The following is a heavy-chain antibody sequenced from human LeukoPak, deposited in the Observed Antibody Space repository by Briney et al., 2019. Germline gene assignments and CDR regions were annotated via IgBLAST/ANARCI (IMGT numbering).Heavy chain of an antibody. CDR2: ISGDGGST. J-gene: IGHJ3*02. D-gene: IGHD6-19*01. Sequence: GGSLRLSCAASRFIVDDYAMYWVRQAPGKGLEWVSLISGDGGSTYYADSVKGRFTISRDNSKNSLFLQMNSLRTEDTALYYCAKDILSEQWHDAFDIWGQGTMVTVSS. V-gene: IGHV3-43*02. CDR3: AKDILSEQWHDAFDI. CDR1: RFIVDDYA.